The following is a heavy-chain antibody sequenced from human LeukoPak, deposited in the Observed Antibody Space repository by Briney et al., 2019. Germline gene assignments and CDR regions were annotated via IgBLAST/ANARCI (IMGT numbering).Heavy chain of an antibody. V-gene: IGHV4-59*08. J-gene: IGHJ4*02. Sequence: SETLSLTCTVSGASFTSNYWSWIRQPPGKGLEWIGYIYYSGTTTYNPSLERRVTMSVDMSKTQVSLRLNFVTATDTAMYYCARLDCGGDCFVDYWGQGTLVTVSS. CDR3: ARLDCGGDCFVDY. D-gene: IGHD2-21*02. CDR1: GASFTSNY. CDR2: IYYSGTT.